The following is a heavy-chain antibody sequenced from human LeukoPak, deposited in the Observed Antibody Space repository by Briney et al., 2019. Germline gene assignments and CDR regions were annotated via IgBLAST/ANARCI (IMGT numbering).Heavy chain of an antibody. V-gene: IGHV1-3*01. CDR3: ARGYCSSTSCQYYFDN. CDR1: GYTFTNYA. J-gene: IGHJ4*02. CDR2: INAGNGDT. Sequence: SSVKVSCKASGYTFTNYAIHWVRQAPGQRLEWMGWINAGNGDTKYSQKFQGRVTITRDTSASTAYTELSSLRSEDTAVYSCARGYCSSTSCQYYFDNWGQGTPVTVSS. D-gene: IGHD2-2*01.